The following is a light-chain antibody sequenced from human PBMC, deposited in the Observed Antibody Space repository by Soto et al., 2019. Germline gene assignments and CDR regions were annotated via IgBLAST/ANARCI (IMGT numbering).Light chain of an antibody. Sequence: DIQMTQSPSSLSASVGDRVTITCRASQSINSHLNWYQKKPGKPPKLLIHTTSSLQSGVPSRFSGSGTGTDFTLTISSLQPEDFATYYCQQCDSTPQTFGGGTKVDNK. CDR3: QQCDSTPQT. J-gene: IGKJ4*01. CDR1: QSINSH. CDR2: TTS. V-gene: IGKV1-39*01.